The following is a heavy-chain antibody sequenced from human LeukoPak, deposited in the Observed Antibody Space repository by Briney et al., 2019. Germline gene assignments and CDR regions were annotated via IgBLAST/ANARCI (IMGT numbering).Heavy chain of an antibody. D-gene: IGHD3-10*01. V-gene: IGHV4-59*02. CDR1: GGSVTDYY. J-gene: IGHJ6*03. CDR3: ARFPQVRSGSYYNVHYYYYMDV. CDR2: IYYTGT. Sequence: SETLSLTCTVSGGSVTDYYWSWIRQSPGKGLEWIGYIYYTGTSYNPSLKSRVTISADTSKNQFSLKLISVTAADTDVYYCARFPQVRSGSYYNVHYYYYMDVWGKGTTVTISS.